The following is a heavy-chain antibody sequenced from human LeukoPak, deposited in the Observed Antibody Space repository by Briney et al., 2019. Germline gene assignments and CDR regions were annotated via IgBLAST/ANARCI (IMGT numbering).Heavy chain of an antibody. J-gene: IGHJ5*02. CDR2: IYTSGST. D-gene: IGHD3-22*01. CDR1: GGSIVTYY. V-gene: IGHV4-4*07. Sequence: SETLSLTRTVSGGSIVTYYWCWSRHPAGKGLERIGRIYTSGSTNYNPSLKSRVRMAVDTSKNQFYLRLSSVNAADSAVYYCARDRYYYDSSDYYYRFDPWGQGTLVTVSS. CDR3: ARDRYYYDSSDYYYRFDP.